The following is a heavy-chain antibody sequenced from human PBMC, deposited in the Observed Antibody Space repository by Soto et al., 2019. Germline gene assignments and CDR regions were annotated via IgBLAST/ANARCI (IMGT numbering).Heavy chain of an antibody. V-gene: IGHV1-2*04. CDR3: ARDIVGGRLDAFDI. CDR2: INPNSGGT. J-gene: IGHJ3*02. CDR1: GYTFTVYY. D-gene: IGHD1-26*01. Sequence: ASVKVACKASGYTFTVYYMHWVRQANGQGLEWMGWINPNSGGTNYAQKFQGWVTMTRDTSISTAYMELSRLRSDDTAVYYCARDIVGGRLDAFDIWGQGTMVTVSS.